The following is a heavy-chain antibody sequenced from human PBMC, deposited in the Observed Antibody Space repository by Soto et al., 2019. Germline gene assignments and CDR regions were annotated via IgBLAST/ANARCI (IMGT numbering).Heavy chain of an antibody. CDR1: GGTFSSYA. CDR3: ARDPGYLYPLHATSYYYGMDV. V-gene: IGHV1-69*06. D-gene: IGHD2-2*01. J-gene: IGHJ6*02. CDR2: IIPIFGTA. Sequence: QVQLVQSGAEVKKPGSSVKVSCKASGGTFSSYAISWVRQAPGQGLEWMGGIIPIFGTANYAQKFQGRVTITADKSTSTDYMELSSLRSEDTAVYSCARDPGYLYPLHATSYYYGMDVWGQGTTVTVSS.